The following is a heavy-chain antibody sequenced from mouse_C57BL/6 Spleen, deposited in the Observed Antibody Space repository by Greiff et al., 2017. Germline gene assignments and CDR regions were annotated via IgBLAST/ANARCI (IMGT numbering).Heavy chain of an antibody. J-gene: IGHJ4*01. D-gene: IGHD1-1*01. CDR3: AREDYGSSYVDYAMDY. V-gene: IGHV1-76*01. Sequence: VQLQQSGAELVRPGASVKLSCKASGYTFTDYYINWVKQRPGQGLEWIARIYPGSGNTYYNEKFKGKATLTAEKSSSTAYMQLSSLTSEDSAVYFCAREDYGSSYVDYAMDYWGQGTSVTVSS. CDR1: GYTFTDYY. CDR2: IYPGSGNT.